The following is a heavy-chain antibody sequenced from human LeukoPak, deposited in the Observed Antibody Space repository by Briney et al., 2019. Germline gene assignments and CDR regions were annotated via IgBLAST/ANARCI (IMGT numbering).Heavy chain of an antibody. V-gene: IGHV4-4*07. CDR2: IYTSVST. Sequence: PSETLSLTCTVSGASISSYYWSWIRQPAGKGLEWIGRIYTSVSTNYNPSLKSRVTISVDKSKNQFSLKLSSVTAADTAVYYCARAGDYYDSSGYFDYWGQGTLVTVSS. CDR1: GASISSYY. CDR3: ARAGDYYDSSGYFDY. D-gene: IGHD3-22*01. J-gene: IGHJ4*02.